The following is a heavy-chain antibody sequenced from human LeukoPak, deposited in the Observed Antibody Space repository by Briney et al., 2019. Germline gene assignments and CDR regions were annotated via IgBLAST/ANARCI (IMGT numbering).Heavy chain of an antibody. CDR1: GGSISSYY. Sequence: PSETLSLTCTVSGGSISSYYWSWIRQPPGKGLEWIGYIYYSGSTNYNPSLKSRVTISVDTSKNQFSLKLSSVTAADTAVYYCARDRKRWLSSGWYPMDYWGQGTLVTVSS. CDR3: ARDRKRWLSSGWYPMDY. D-gene: IGHD6-19*01. V-gene: IGHV4-59*01. CDR2: IYYSGST. J-gene: IGHJ4*02.